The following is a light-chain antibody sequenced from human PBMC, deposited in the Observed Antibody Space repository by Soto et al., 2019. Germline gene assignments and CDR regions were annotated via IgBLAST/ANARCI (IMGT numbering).Light chain of an antibody. V-gene: IGKV1-5*01. Sequence: QITPFPSTLSASEGEGVTITSRASHSISSWLAWYQQKPGRAPKLLIYAASSRATGIPDRFSGSGSGTDFTLKISRVEAEDVGVYYCMQNIQFPKTFGPRTNVDI. J-gene: IGKJ3*01. CDR1: HSISSW. CDR2: AAS. CDR3: MQNIQFPKT.